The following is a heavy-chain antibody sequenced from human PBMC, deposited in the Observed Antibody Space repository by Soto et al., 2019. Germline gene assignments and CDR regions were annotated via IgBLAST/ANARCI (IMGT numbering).Heavy chain of an antibody. Sequence: QVQLVQSGAEVKKPGASVKVSCKASGYTFNNYGISWVRQAPGQGLEWMGWISVYNGNTNYAQKLQGRVTMTTDTPTSTAYMELRSLRSDDTAVYYCARVYDFWSGYQNPFDYWGQGTLVTVSS. D-gene: IGHD3-3*01. CDR2: ISVYNGNT. CDR3: ARVYDFWSGYQNPFDY. V-gene: IGHV1-18*01. J-gene: IGHJ4*02. CDR1: GYTFNNYG.